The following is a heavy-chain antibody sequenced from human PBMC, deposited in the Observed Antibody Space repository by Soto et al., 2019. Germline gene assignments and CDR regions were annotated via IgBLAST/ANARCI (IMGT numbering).Heavy chain of an antibody. CDR2: ISAYSGQT. Sequence: IQLVQSGPEVKKPGASVKVSCKASGYRLNDYAISWVRQAPGHGLEWMGWISAYSGQTNLAEKFKGRGTRTAEASTTTECTQLRGPRADDSASYFCVRGPRAYFGSGTSPHPGGQGTLVAFSS. V-gene: IGHV1-18*01. D-gene: IGHD3-10*01. CDR1: GYRLNDYA. J-gene: IGHJ5*02. CDR3: VRGPRAYFGSGTSPHP.